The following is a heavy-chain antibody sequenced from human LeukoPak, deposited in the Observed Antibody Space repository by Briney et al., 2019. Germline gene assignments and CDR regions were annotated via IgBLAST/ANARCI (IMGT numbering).Heavy chain of an antibody. V-gene: IGHV1-69*05. D-gene: IGHD3-16*01. J-gene: IGHJ5*02. CDR3: AREGKSLDNNGGVFYFPS. CDR2: IIPISTTT. CDR1: GDIFSSYA. Sequence: ASVKVSCKASGDIFSSYAINWMRQAPGQGLEWMGGIIPISTTTTYAQKFQDRVTITTDRLTNTAYMELSRLTYDDTAVYYCAREGKSLDNNGGVFYFPSWGRGPLVPVS.